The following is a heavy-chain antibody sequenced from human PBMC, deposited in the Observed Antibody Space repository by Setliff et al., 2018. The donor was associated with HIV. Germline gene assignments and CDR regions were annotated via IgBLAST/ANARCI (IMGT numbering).Heavy chain of an antibody. CDR3: ARSTVGAGTSFP. J-gene: IGHJ5*02. CDR1: GDSINTHY. CDR2: ISHSGNT. Sequence: SETLSLTCTVSGDSINTHYWSWTRQAPGKGLEWIGCISHSGNTNFNPSLNSRVTISVDTSKNQFSLRLTSVTAADTAIYYCARSTVGAGTSFPWGRGILVTVS. V-gene: IGHV4-59*11. D-gene: IGHD1-26*01.